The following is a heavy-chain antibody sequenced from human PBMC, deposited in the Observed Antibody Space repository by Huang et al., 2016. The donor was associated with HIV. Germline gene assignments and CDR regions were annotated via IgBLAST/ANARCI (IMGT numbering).Heavy chain of an antibody. Sequence: QVQLLQSGAEVKKPGSSVKVSCKASGGPFRSYSIAWVRQAPGQGLEWMASLMPFVESPNYAQKLQGRVRVTADESTSTVYMELRDLRPDDTAVYFCARGSLEYSVSSSLDYWGQGTHVTVSS. J-gene: IGHJ4*02. V-gene: IGHV1-69*11. CDR3: ARGSLEYSVSSSLDY. CDR2: LMPFVESP. CDR1: GGPFRSYS. D-gene: IGHD4-4*01.